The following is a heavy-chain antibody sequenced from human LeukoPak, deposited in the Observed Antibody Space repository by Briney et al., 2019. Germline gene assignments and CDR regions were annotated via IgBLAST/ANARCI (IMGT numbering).Heavy chain of an antibody. CDR2: ISSTGGST. V-gene: IGHV3-64D*09. CDR1: GFTFSSYT. J-gene: IGHJ3*02. D-gene: IGHD1-26*01. CDR3: LKDRSGSWAFEI. Sequence: GGSLRLSCSASGFTFSSYTMHWVRQAPGKGPEYVSGISSTGGSTWYADSVKGRFTISRDNSKNTLYLQMSSLRPEDTAVYYGLKDRSGSWAFEIWGQGKMVTVSS.